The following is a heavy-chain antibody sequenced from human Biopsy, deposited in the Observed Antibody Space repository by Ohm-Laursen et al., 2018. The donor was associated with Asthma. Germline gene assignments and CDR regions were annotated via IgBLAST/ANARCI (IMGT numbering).Heavy chain of an antibody. CDR1: GYTFIKYA. Sequence: GASVKGFRQASGYTFIKYAIHWVRQAPGQKLEWKGWVNAGKGNTKYSQKVQGRVTITRDTSASTAYMDLSSLRSEDTAVYYCARTYYDFLTGQVNDAFAIWGQGTMVTVSS. CDR2: VNAGKGNT. J-gene: IGHJ3*02. D-gene: IGHD3-9*01. V-gene: IGHV1-3*01. CDR3: ARTYYDFLTGQVNDAFAI.